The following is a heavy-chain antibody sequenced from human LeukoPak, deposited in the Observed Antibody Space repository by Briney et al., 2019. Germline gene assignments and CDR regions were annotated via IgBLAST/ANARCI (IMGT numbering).Heavy chain of an antibody. D-gene: IGHD3-10*01. CDR3: AQIGGSGKYFYAFDI. V-gene: IGHV3-23*01. J-gene: IGHJ3*02. Sequence: PGGSLRLSCAAPGFTFSNYAMSWVRQAPGKGLEWVSAICGSGGATYYADSVKGRFTISRDNSKNTLYLQMNSLRIEDTALYYCAQIGGSGKYFYAFDIWGHGTMVTVSP. CDR2: ICGSGGAT. CDR1: GFTFSNYA.